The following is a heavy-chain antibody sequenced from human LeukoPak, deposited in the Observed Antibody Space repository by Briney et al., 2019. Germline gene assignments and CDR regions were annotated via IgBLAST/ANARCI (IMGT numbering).Heavy chain of an antibody. CDR2: IYYSGST. V-gene: IGHV4-31*03. J-gene: IGHJ4*02. CDR3: ARGGLGYSYGYYFEY. CDR1: GGSISSGGYY. D-gene: IGHD5-18*01. Sequence: SQTLSLTCTVSGGSISSGGYYWSWIRQHPGTGLEWIAYIYYSGSTYYNPSLKSRVTISVDTSKNQFSLKPSSVTAADTAVYYCARGGLGYSYGYYFEYWGQGTLVTVSS.